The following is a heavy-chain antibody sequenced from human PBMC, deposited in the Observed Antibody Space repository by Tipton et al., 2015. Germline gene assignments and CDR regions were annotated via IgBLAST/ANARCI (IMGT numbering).Heavy chain of an antibody. CDR3: AKDDHFDYYYDFWSGYRYFDY. CDR1: GFTLSNYG. D-gene: IGHD3-3*01. J-gene: IGHJ4*02. Sequence: SLRLSCAASGFTLSNYGMHWVRQAPGKGLEWVAVIWFDGSNKNYADSVKARFTISRDNSKNTLYLQMNSLRAEDTAEYYCAKDDHFDYYYDFWSGYRYFDYWGQGTLVTVSS. V-gene: IGHV3-33*06. CDR2: IWFDGSNK.